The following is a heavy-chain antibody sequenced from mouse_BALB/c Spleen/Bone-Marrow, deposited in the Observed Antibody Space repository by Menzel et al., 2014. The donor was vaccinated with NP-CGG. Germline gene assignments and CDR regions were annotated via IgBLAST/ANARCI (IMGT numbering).Heavy chain of an antibody. CDR1: GFNIKDTY. Sequence: VQLQQSGAELVKPGASVKLSCTASGFNIKDTYMHWVKQRPEPGLEWIGRIDPANGNTKYDPKFQGKATITTDTSSNTAYLQLRSLTSEDTAVYYCARYDYRYSWFAYWGQGTLVTVSA. J-gene: IGHJ3*01. CDR3: ARYDYRYSWFAY. D-gene: IGHD2-14*01. CDR2: IDPANGNT. V-gene: IGHV14-3*02.